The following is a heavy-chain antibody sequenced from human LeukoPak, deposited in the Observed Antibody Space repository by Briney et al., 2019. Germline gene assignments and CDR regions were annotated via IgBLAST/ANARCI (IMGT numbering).Heavy chain of an antibody. CDR1: GFTFRIYT. J-gene: IGHJ4*02. Sequence: GGSLRLSCAASGFTFRIYTMNWVRQAPGKGLEWISSISSSSESIDYANSVKGRFTISRDNAGNSLYLQMNRLRNEDTAVYYGASADDYGGNRFDYWGQGTMVTVSS. CDR3: ASADDYGGNRFDY. D-gene: IGHD4-23*01. V-gene: IGHV3-48*02. CDR2: ISSSSESI.